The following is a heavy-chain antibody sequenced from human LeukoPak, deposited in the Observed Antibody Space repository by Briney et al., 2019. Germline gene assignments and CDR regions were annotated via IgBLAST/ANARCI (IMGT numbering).Heavy chain of an antibody. V-gene: IGHV4-38-2*02. D-gene: IGHD3-3*01. CDR3: ARESHDTIFGVVIKGPSNWFDP. Sequence: SETLSLTCTVSGYFISSGYYWGWIRQPPGKGLQWIGSIHHSGSTYYNPSLKSRVTISVDTSKNQFSLKLSSVTAADTAVYYCARESHDTIFGVVIKGPSNWFDPWGQGTLVTVSS. CDR2: IHHSGST. J-gene: IGHJ5*02. CDR1: GYFISSGYY.